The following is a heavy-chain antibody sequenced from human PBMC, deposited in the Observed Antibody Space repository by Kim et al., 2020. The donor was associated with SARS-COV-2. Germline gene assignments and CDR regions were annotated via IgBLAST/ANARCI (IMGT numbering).Heavy chain of an antibody. D-gene: IGHD3-16*02. V-gene: IGHV1-8*01. CDR3: ARALYDYVWGSYRSPKCFDP. CDR1: GDTFTSYD. Sequence: ASVKVSCKASGDTFTSYDINWVRQATGQGLEWMGWMNPNSGNTSYAQKFQGRVTMTTNTSISTAYMELSSLRSEDTAVYYCARALYDYVWGSYRSPKCFDPWGQGTLVTVSS. CDR2: MNPNSGNT. J-gene: IGHJ5*01.